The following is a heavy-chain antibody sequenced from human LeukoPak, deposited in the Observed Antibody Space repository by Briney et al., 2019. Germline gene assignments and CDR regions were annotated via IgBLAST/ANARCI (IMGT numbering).Heavy chain of an antibody. CDR3: AKGWDNLYFYYYMDV. Sequence: PGGSLRLSCAGSGFYSNDYARYAMSWVRQAPGKGLEWVSAISGTADTTKYADSVKGRFTISRDNSKNTLYLQMNSLRAEDTAVYYCAKGWDNLYFYYYMDVWGKGTMVTVSS. V-gene: IGHV3-23*01. D-gene: IGHD1-26*01. CDR1: GFYSNDYARYA. J-gene: IGHJ6*03. CDR2: ISGTADTT.